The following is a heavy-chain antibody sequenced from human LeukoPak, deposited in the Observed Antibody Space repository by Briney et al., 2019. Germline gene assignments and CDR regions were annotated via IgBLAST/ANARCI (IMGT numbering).Heavy chain of an antibody. Sequence: ASVKVSCKASGYTFTSYGISWVRQAPGQGLEWMGWISAYNGNTNYAQKLQGRVTMTTDTSTSTAYMELRSLRSDDTAVYYCAREQQLYYHWYFDLWGRGTLVTVSS. CDR2: ISAYNGNT. J-gene: IGHJ2*01. D-gene: IGHD6-13*01. V-gene: IGHV1-18*01. CDR3: AREQQLYYHWYFDL. CDR1: GYTFTSYG.